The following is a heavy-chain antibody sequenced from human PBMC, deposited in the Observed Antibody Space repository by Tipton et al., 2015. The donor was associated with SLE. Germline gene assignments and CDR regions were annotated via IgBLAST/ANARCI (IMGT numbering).Heavy chain of an antibody. V-gene: IGHV4-39*07. J-gene: IGHJ4*02. CDR1: GGSISSSSYY. CDR2: IYYSGST. D-gene: IGHD1-26*01. Sequence: TLSLTCTVSGGSISSSSYYWGWIRQPPGKGLECIGSIYYSGSTYYNPSLKSRVTISIDTSKNQFSLKLSSVTAADTAVYYCAPQGDGSSFDYWGQGTLVTVSS. CDR3: APQGDGSSFDY.